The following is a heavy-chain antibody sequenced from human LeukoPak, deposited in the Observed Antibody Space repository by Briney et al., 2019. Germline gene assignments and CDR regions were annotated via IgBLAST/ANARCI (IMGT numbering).Heavy chain of an antibody. D-gene: IGHD1-1*01. Sequence: PGGSLRLSCAASGFAYNNYVIHWIRQAPGKGLEWVAVIAHDHSQIYYADSVQGRITTSRDNSMNMLYLQMNSLRDEDTAYYFFARAPTLGHPDYFDLWGQGTLVTVSS. CDR3: ARAPTLGHPDYFDL. J-gene: IGHJ4*02. CDR1: GFAYNNYV. CDR2: IAHDHSQI. V-gene: IGHV3-30-3*01.